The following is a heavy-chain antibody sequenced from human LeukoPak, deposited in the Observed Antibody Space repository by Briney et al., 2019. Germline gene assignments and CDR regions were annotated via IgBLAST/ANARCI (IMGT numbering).Heavy chain of an antibody. Sequence: GGSLRLSCAASGFTVSRNYMSWVRQAQGKGLESVSITYSDGSTYYADSVKGRFTISRDNSKNTLYLQMNSLRAEDTAVYYCAKKFTGTTVISGDYFDYWGQGTLVTVSS. D-gene: IGHD4-17*01. J-gene: IGHJ4*02. V-gene: IGHV3-53*05. CDR2: TYSDGST. CDR3: AKKFTGTTVISGDYFDY. CDR1: GFTVSRNY.